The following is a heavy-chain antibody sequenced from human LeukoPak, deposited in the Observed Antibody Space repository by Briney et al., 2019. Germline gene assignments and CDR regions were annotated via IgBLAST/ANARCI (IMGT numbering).Heavy chain of an antibody. Sequence: KASETLSLTCAVYGGSFSGYYWTWIRLPPGQGLEWIGYIYYSGSTKYNPSLKGRVTISVDTSKNQFSLSLRSVSAADTAVYYCARAKNSGWPDFWGQGTLVFVSS. J-gene: IGHJ4*02. V-gene: IGHV4-59*01. CDR2: IYYSGST. D-gene: IGHD6-19*01. CDR3: ARAKNSGWPDF. CDR1: GGSFSGYY.